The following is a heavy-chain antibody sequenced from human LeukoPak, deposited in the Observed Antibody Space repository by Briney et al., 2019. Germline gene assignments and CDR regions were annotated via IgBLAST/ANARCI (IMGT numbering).Heavy chain of an antibody. J-gene: IGHJ6*02. CDR2: IYSGGAT. CDR3: ARGGYAHYYGMDV. D-gene: IGHD5-18*01. Sequence: GGSLRLSCAASGFTFSSYAMTWVRQAPGKGLEWVSVIYSGGATHYADSVKGRFTISRDNSKNTVYLQMNSLRAEDTAVYYCARGGYAHYYGMDVWGQGTTVTVSS. CDR1: GFTFSSYA. V-gene: IGHV3-53*01.